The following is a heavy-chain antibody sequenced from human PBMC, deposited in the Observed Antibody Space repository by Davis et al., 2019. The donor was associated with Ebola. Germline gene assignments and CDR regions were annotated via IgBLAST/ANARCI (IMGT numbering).Heavy chain of an antibody. CDR2: ISYDGSNK. CDR1: GFTFSSYA. Sequence: GESLKISCAASGFTFSSYAMHWVRQAPGKGLEWVAVISYDGSNKYYADSVKGRFTISRDNSKNTLYLQMNSLRAEDTAVYYCARGSIAVDWGQGTLVTVSS. D-gene: IGHD6-19*01. J-gene: IGHJ4*02. V-gene: IGHV3-30*04. CDR3: ARGSIAVD.